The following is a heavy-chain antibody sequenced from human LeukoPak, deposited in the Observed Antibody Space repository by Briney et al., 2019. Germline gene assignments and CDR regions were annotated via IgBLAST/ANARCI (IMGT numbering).Heavy chain of an antibody. J-gene: IGHJ4*02. V-gene: IGHV4-59*01. Sequence: SETLSLNCTVSGGSISSYYWSWIRQPPGKGLEWIGYIYYSGSTNYNPSLKSRVTISVDTSKNQFSLKLSSVTAADTAVYYCARWPGAASAGFSYWGQGTLVTVSS. CDR2: IYYSGST. CDR1: GGSISSYY. CDR3: ARWPGAASAGFSY. D-gene: IGHD1-14*01.